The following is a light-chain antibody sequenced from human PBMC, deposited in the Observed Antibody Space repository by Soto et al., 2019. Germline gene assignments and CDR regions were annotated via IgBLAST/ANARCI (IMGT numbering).Light chain of an antibody. Sequence: QSVLTQPSSVSGSPGQSITISCTGTSSDIGGYDYVSWYQHRPGKAPKLMIYEVRYRPSGVSNRFSGSKSGNTASLTISGLQAEDEAVYYCCSYTRTSNHYFFGSGTQVTVL. CDR2: EVR. V-gene: IGLV2-14*01. CDR3: CSYTRTSNHYF. CDR1: SSDIGGYDY. J-gene: IGLJ1*01.